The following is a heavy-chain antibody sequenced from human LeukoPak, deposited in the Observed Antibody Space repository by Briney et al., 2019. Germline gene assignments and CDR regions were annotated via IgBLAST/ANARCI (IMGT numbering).Heavy chain of an antibody. CDR2: IYYSGST. Sequence: PSETLSLTCTVSGGSINSYYWSWIRQSPGKGLEWIGYIYYSGSTNYNPSLKSRVTMSVDMSKNQFSLKLSSVTAADTAVYYCASGTAKGTTRYYYDSSGYSPRRIFDYWGQGTLVTVSS. CDR1: GGSINSYY. V-gene: IGHV4-59*12. D-gene: IGHD3-22*01. CDR3: ASGTAKGTTRYYYDSSGYSPRRIFDY. J-gene: IGHJ4*02.